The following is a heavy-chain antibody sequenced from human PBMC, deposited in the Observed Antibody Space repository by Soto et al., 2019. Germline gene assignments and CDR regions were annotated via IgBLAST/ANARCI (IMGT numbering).Heavy chain of an antibody. CDR3: ARGWGRIFDY. CDR1: GGSFSGYY. V-gene: IGHV4-34*01. Sequence: QVQLQQWGAGLLKPSETLSLTCAVYGGSFSGYYWSWIRQPPGKGLEWIGEINHSGSTNDNPSLKSRVTISADTSNNQFSLKLSSVTAADTAGYYCARGWGRIFDYWGQGTLVTVSS. CDR2: INHSGST. D-gene: IGHD7-27*01. J-gene: IGHJ4*02.